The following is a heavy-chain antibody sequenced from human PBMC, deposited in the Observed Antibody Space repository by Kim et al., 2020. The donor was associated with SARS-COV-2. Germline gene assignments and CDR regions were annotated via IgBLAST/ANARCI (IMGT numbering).Heavy chain of an antibody. CDR1: GGTFSSYA. V-gene: IGHV1-69*13. J-gene: IGHJ5*02. CDR3: SRDQYFDWSQQYNWFDP. Sequence: SVKVSCKASGGTFSSYAISWVRQAPGQGLEWMGGIIPILGTANYAQKFQGRVTIAADESTSTAYMELSSLRSEDTAVYYCSRDQYFDWSQQYNWFDPWGQATLVTVTS. D-gene: IGHD3-9*01. CDR2: IIPILGTA.